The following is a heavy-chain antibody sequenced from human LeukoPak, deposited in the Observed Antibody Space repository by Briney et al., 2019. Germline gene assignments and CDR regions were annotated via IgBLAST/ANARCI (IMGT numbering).Heavy chain of an antibody. CDR2: ISSSSSTI. CDR1: GFTFSSYA. V-gene: IGHV3-48*01. D-gene: IGHD5-18*01. J-gene: IGHJ4*02. Sequence: GGSLRLSCAASGFTFSSYAMSWVRQAPGKGLEWVSYISSSSSTIYYADSVKGRLTISRDNAKNSLYLQMNSLRAEDTAVYYCAREGYSYGIDYWGQGTLVTVSS. CDR3: AREGYSYGIDY.